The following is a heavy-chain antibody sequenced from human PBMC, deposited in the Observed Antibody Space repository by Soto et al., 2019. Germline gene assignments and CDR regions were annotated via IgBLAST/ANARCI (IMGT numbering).Heavy chain of an antibody. D-gene: IGHD3-22*01. CDR3: ARRLYYDSSGFEGGGMDV. V-gene: IGHV4-59*08. CDR1: GGSMNHNY. Sequence: PSETLSLTCSISGGSMNHNYWTWIRQPPGKGLEWIGYIYYSGSTNYSPSLKSRVTIAIDTSKNQFSLKLNSVTAADTAVYYCARRLYYDSSGFEGGGMDVWGQGTTVTVSS. CDR2: IYYSGST. J-gene: IGHJ6*02.